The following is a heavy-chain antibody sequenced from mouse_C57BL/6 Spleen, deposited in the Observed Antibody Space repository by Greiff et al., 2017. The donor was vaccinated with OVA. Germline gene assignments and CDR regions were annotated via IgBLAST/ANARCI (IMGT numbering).Heavy chain of an antibody. V-gene: IGHV2-2*01. CDR3: ARASHYYGSSYDWYFDV. CDR1: GFSLTSYG. Sequence: VQLKESGPGLVQPSQSLSITCTVSGFSLTSYGVHWVRQSPGKGLEWLGVIWSGGSTDYNAAFISRLSISKDNSKSQVFFKMNSLQADDTAIYYCARASHYYGSSYDWYFDVWGTGTTVTVSS. CDR2: IWSGGST. D-gene: IGHD1-1*01. J-gene: IGHJ1*03.